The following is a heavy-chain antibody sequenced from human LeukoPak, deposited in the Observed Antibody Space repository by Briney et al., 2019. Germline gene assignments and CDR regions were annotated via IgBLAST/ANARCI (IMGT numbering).Heavy chain of an antibody. CDR1: SGSISSGDYY. CDR3: ARAQLPCFEY. D-gene: IGHD2-2*01. J-gene: IGHJ4*02. V-gene: IGHV4-30-4*01. Sequence: PSQTLSLTCTVSSGSISSGDYYWTWIRQPPGKGLEWIGYIYSTGSTYYNPSLRSRVIMSIDTSRNQFSLKLSSMTAADAAVYYCARAQLPCFEYWGQGTLVTVSS. CDR2: IYSTGST.